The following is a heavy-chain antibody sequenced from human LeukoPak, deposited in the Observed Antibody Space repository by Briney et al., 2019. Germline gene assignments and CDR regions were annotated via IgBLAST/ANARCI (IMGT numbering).Heavy chain of an antibody. D-gene: IGHD1-26*01. CDR1: GFTFSSYG. J-gene: IGHJ4*02. Sequence: PGGSLRLSCAASGFTFSSYGMHWVRQAPGKGLEWVAFIRYDGSNKYYADSVKGRFTISRDNSKNTLYLQMNSLRAEDTAVYYCARESRVRYGGHTPFDYWGQGTLVTVSS. V-gene: IGHV3-30*02. CDR3: ARESRVRYGGHTPFDY. CDR2: IRYDGSNK.